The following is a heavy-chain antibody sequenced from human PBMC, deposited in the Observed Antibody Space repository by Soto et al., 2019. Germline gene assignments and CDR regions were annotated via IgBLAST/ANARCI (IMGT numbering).Heavy chain of an antibody. CDR2: ISSSSSYI. CDR3: ARVGGKLVPGFAY. D-gene: IGHD6-6*01. Sequence: EVQLVESGGGLVKPGGSLRLSCAASGFTFSSYSMNWVRQAPGKGLEWVSSISSSSSYIYYADSVKGRFTISRDNAKNSRYLQMKRLRAEDTAVYYCARVGGKLVPGFAYWGQGTLVTVSS. V-gene: IGHV3-21*01. J-gene: IGHJ4*02. CDR1: GFTFSSYS.